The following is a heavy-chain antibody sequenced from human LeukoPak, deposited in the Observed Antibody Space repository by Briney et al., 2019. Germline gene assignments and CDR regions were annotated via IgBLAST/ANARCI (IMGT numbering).Heavy chain of an antibody. J-gene: IGHJ4*02. Sequence: PSETLSLTCTVSLDSTTSNFWSWVRQPPGKGLEWIGEVHLDGRTNYNPSLKSRLIMSVALPENHISLKLTSVTAADTAVYYCAREGGFYRPLDYSGQGTLVTVSS. D-gene: IGHD3-3*01. V-gene: IGHV4-4*02. CDR2: VHLDGRT. CDR1: LDSTTSNF. CDR3: AREGGFYRPLDY.